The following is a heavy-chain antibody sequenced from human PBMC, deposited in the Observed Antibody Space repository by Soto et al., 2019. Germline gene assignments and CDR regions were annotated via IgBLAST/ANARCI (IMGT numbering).Heavy chain of an antibody. Sequence: QVQLVQSGAEVKKPGASVKVSCKASGYTFTSYDINWVRQATGQGLEWMGWMNPNSGNTGYAQKFQGRVTMTRNTXRSXAXMELSSLRSEDTAVYYCARLSTSSSRTFYYYYGMDVWGQGTTVTVS. D-gene: IGHD2-2*01. CDR2: MNPNSGNT. CDR1: GYTFTSYD. CDR3: ARLSTSSSRTFYYYYGMDV. V-gene: IGHV1-8*01. J-gene: IGHJ6*02.